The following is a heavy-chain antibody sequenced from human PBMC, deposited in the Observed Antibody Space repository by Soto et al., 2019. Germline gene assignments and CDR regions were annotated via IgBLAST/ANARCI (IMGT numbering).Heavy chain of an antibody. V-gene: IGHV4-39*01. CDR1: GGSISSSSYY. J-gene: IGHJ3*02. D-gene: IGHD2-15*01. Sequence: PSETLSLTCTVSGGSISSSSYYWGWIRQPPGKGLEWIGSIYYSGSTYYNPSLKSRVTISVDTSKNQFSLKLSSVTAADTAVYYCARVYPLGYCSGGSCYLAAFDIWGQGTMVT. CDR2: IYYSGST. CDR3: ARVYPLGYCSGGSCYLAAFDI.